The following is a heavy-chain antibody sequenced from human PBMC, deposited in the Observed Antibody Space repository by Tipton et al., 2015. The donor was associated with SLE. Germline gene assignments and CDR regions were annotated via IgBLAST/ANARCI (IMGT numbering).Heavy chain of an antibody. D-gene: IGHD5-12*01. CDR3: AKFGYWSGYDLVDY. CDR2: ISGSGGST. V-gene: IGHV3-23*01. CDR1: GFTFSIYA. Sequence: SLRLSCAASGFTFSIYAMSWVRQAPGKGLEWVSAISGSGGSTYYADSVKGRFTISRDNSKNTLYLQMNSLRAEDTAVYYCAKFGYWSGYDLVDYWGQGTLVTVSS. J-gene: IGHJ4*02.